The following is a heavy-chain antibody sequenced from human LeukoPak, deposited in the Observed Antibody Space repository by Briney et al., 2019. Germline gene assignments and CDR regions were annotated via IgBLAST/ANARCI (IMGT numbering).Heavy chain of an antibody. CDR1: GDSVSSNTAA. Sequence: SQTLSLTCAISGDSVSSNTAAWNWIRQSPSRGFEWLGRTYYRSKWYFDYAVSVKSRMTINPDTSKNHLSLQLNSVTPEDTAVYYCARDIASARAPIDYWGQGTLVTVSS. CDR2: TYYRSKWYF. V-gene: IGHV6-1*01. CDR3: ARDIASARAPIDY. J-gene: IGHJ4*01. D-gene: IGHD6-13*01.